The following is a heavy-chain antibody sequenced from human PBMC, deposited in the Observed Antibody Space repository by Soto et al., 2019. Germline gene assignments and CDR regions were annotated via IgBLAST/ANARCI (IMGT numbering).Heavy chain of an antibody. CDR3: ARHATYYDILSGYYFDY. Sequence: AESLTLSCTSSEYNCTSYWIAWWRQKPWKGLEWMAIINPGDSETKYSPSFQGQVTISADKSINTAYLQWSSLKASDTAMYYCARHATYYDILSGYYFDYWGQGTQVTVSS. J-gene: IGHJ4*02. CDR2: INPGDSET. D-gene: IGHD3-9*01. V-gene: IGHV5-51*01. CDR1: EYNCTSYW.